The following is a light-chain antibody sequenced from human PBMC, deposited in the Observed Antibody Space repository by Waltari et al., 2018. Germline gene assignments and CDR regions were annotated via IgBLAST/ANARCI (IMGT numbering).Light chain of an antibody. CDR2: EVN. J-gene: IGLJ2*01. CDR3: SSYAGTNSVV. CDR1: SSDVGAYNY. V-gene: IGLV2-8*01. Sequence: QSALNQPPSASGSPGQSVTISCTGTSSDVGAYNYVSWYQQYPGKAPKLMIYEVNKRPSGVPDRFSGSKSGNTASLTVSGLQAVDEAHYYCSSYAGTNSVVFGGGTALTVL.